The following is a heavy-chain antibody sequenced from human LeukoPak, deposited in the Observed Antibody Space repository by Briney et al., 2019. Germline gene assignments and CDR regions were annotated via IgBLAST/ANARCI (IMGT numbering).Heavy chain of an antibody. CDR1: GSTFTTYY. D-gene: IGHD5-18*01. CDR2: INQSGGST. Sequence: ASVKVSCKASGSTFTTYYMHWVRQSPGQGVEWMGIINQSGGSTSYAQKFQGRVTLTRDTSTSTVYMELSSLSSEDTAVYYCAREGNVDTATWHCFDPWGQGTLVTVSS. J-gene: IGHJ5*02. V-gene: IGHV1-46*01. CDR3: AREGNVDTATWHCFDP.